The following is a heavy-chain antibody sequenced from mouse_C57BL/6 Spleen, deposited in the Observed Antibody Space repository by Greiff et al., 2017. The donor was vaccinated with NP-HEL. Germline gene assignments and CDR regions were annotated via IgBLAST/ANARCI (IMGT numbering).Heavy chain of an antibody. CDR2: IHPNSGST. J-gene: IGHJ4*01. CDR1: GYTFTSYW. CDR3: AREDYSNLYAMDY. V-gene: IGHV1-64*01. D-gene: IGHD2-5*01. Sequence: VQLQQPGAELVKPGASVKLSCKASGYTFTSYWMHWVKQRPGQGLEWIGMIHPNSGSTNYNEKFKSKATLTVDKSSSTAYMQLSSLTSEDSAVYYCAREDYSNLYAMDYWGQGTSVTVSS.